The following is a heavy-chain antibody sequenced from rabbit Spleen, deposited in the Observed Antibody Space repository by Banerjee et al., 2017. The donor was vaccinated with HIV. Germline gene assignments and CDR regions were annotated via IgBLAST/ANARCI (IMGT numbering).Heavy chain of an antibody. J-gene: IGHJ4*01. CDR2: INNNNGAT. Sequence: QEQLVESGGGLVQPGASLTLTCTASGFTLNTNYMCWVRQAPGKGLEWIGCINNNNGATYSTTWAKGRFTISKTSTTVTLQMTSLTAADTATYFCARDMSSRGGGLDLWGPGTLVTVS. CDR1: GFTLNTNY. V-gene: IGHV1S45*01. D-gene: IGHD1-1*01. CDR3: ARDMSSRGGGLDL.